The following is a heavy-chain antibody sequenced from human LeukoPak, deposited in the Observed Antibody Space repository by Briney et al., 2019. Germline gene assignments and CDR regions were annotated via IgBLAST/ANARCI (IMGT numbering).Heavy chain of an antibody. V-gene: IGHV3-21*01. CDR3: ARDDLGQVPAANY. CDR2: ISSSSSDI. D-gene: IGHD2-2*01. Sequence: GGSLRLSCAASGFTFSSCSVNWVRQAPGKGLEWVSSISSSSSDIYYAGSVKSRFTISRDNAKISLYLQMNSLRAEDTAVYYCARDDLGQVPAANYWGQGTLVTVSS. CDR1: GFTFSSCS. J-gene: IGHJ4*02.